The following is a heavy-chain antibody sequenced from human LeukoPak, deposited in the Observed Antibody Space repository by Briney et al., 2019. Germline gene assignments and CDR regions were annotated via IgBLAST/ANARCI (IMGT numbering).Heavy chain of an antibody. CDR2: IYYSGST. Sequence: SETLSLTCTVSGGSISSYYWSWIRQPPGKGLEWIGYIYYSGSTNYNPSLKSRVTISVDTSKNQFSLKLSSATAADTAVYYCAREVVASITIFGVQSAFDIWGQGTMVTVSS. CDR1: GGSISSYY. CDR3: AREVVASITIFGVQSAFDI. V-gene: IGHV4-59*01. D-gene: IGHD3-3*01. J-gene: IGHJ3*02.